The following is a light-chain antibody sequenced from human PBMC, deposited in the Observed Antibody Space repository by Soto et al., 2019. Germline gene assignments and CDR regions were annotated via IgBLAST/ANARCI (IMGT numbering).Light chain of an antibody. CDR3: CSCAGSSTRV. CDR2: EVS. J-gene: IGLJ1*01. V-gene: IGLV2-23*02. Sequence: QSVLTQPASVSGSPGQSITISCTGTSSDVGSYNLVSWYQQHPGKAPKLMIYEVSKRPSGVSNRFSGSKSGNTASLTISGLQAEDEADYYCCSCAGSSTRVFGTGTKVTVL. CDR1: SSDVGSYNL.